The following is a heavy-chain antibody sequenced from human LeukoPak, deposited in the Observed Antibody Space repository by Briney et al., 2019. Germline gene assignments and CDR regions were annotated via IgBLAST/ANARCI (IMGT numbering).Heavy chain of an antibody. D-gene: IGHD3-10*01. CDR3: ASYYASGVSAYNYYGMDV. Sequence: KSSETLSLTCAVSGYSISSGYYWGWIRQPPGKGLEWIGSMSHNRGTYYNPSLKSRVTLSMDTSKNQFSLRLSSVTAADTAVYYCASYYASGVSAYNYYGMDVWGKGTTVTVSS. CDR2: MSHNRGT. CDR1: GYSISSGYY. V-gene: IGHV4-38-2*01. J-gene: IGHJ6*04.